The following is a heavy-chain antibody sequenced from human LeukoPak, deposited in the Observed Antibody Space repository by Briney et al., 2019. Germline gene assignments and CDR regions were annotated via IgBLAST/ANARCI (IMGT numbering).Heavy chain of an antibody. CDR1: GFTVSSNS. Sequence: GGSLRLSCTVSGFTVSSNSMSWVRQAPGKGLEWVSFIYSGGNTHYSDSVKGRFTISRDNSKNTLYLQMNSLRVEDTAVYYCAKSRVQQLPGGFDYWGQGTLVTVSS. V-gene: IGHV3-53*05. D-gene: IGHD6-13*01. J-gene: IGHJ4*02. CDR2: IYSGGNT. CDR3: AKSRVQQLPGGFDY.